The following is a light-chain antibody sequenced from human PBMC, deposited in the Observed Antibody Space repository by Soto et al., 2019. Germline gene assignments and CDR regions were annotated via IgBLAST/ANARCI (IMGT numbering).Light chain of an antibody. CDR1: QSVRSN. CDR2: GAS. CDR3: QQYHDWPPT. J-gene: IGKJ1*01. V-gene: IGKV3-15*01. Sequence: IVVTQSPAILSLSPGERATLSCRASQSVRSNLAWYQQKHGQAPRLLIYGASTRATGIPARFSGSASGTDCTITISSLQYEDCALYYCQQYHDWPPTFGQGTKVDIK.